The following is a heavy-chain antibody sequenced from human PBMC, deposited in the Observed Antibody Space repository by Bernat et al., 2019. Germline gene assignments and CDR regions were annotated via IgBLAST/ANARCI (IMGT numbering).Heavy chain of an antibody. J-gene: IGHJ4*02. CDR2: ISYDGSNK. Sequence: QVQLVESGGGVVQPGRSLRLSCAASGFTFSSYAMHWVRQAPGKGLEWVAVISYDGSNKYYADSVKGRFTISRDNSKNTLYLQMNSLRAEDTAVYYCARASDILTGPFDYWGQGTLVTVSS. D-gene: IGHD3-9*01. CDR3: ARASDILTGPFDY. V-gene: IGHV3-30-3*01. CDR1: GFTFSSYA.